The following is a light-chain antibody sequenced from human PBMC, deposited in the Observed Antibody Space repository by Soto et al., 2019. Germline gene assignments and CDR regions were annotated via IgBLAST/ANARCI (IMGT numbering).Light chain of an antibody. CDR1: QSVSSY. Sequence: EIVMTQSPATLSVSPGERATLSCRASQSVSSYLAWYQQKPGQATRLLIYGASTRAAGVPARFSGSGSETEFTLTISSLQYGDFAVYYCQHYFSSPHFGPGTKVDIK. J-gene: IGKJ3*01. CDR3: QHYFSSPH. V-gene: IGKV3-15*01. CDR2: GAS.